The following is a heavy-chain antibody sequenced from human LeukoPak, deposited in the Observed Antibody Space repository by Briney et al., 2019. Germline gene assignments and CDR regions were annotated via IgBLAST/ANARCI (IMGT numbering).Heavy chain of an antibody. CDR1: GYSISSGYY. D-gene: IGHD3-10*01. J-gene: IGHJ4*02. Sequence: SETLSLTCTVSGYSISSGYYWGWIRQPPGKGLEWIGSIYHSGSTYYNPSLKSRVTISVDTSKNQFSLKLSSVTAADTAVYYCARRTMVRGVHYYFDYWGQGTLVTVSS. V-gene: IGHV4-38-2*02. CDR3: ARRTMVRGVHYYFDY. CDR2: IYHSGST.